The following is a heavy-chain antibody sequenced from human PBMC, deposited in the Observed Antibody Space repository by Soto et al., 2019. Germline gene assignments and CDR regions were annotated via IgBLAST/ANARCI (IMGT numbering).Heavy chain of an antibody. CDR3: ARGGPYYYDSSGFVLEVLTYYYGMDV. V-gene: IGHV1-18*01. D-gene: IGHD3-22*01. CDR2: ISAYNGNT. CDR1: GYTLTSYG. J-gene: IGHJ6*02. Sequence: ASVKGSCKASGYTLTSYGISWLRQAPGQGLEWMGWISAYNGNTNYAQKLQGRVTMTTDTSTSTAYMELRSLRSDDTAVYYCARGGPYYYDSSGFVLEVLTYYYGMDVWGQGTTVTVSS.